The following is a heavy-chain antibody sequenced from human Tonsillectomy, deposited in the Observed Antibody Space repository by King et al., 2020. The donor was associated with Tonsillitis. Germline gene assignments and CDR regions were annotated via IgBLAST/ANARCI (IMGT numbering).Heavy chain of an antibody. Sequence: VQLVESGGGVVQPGRSLRLSCAASGFTFRTYAMHWVRQAPGKGLEWVAVISYDGSNKDYADSVKGRFTISRDNSKNTLYLQMNSLRAEDTAVYYCARELDYGAYYGMDVWGQGTPVTVSS. V-gene: IGHV3-30*03. J-gene: IGHJ6*02. CDR2: ISYDGSNK. D-gene: IGHD4-17*01. CDR1: GFTFRTYA. CDR3: ARELDYGAYYGMDV.